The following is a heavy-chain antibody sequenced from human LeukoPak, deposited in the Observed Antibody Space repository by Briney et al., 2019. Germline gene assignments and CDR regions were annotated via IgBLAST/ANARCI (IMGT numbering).Heavy chain of an antibody. D-gene: IGHD6-19*01. J-gene: IGHJ5*02. CDR1: GYTFTSYG. CDR3: ARMGIAVVLNNWFDP. Sequence: ASVKVSCKASGYTFTSYGISWVRQAPGQGLEWMGWISAYNGNTNYAQKLQGRVTMTTDTSTSTAYMELRSLRSDDTAVYYCARMGIAVVLNNWFDPWGQGTLVTVSS. CDR2: ISAYNGNT. V-gene: IGHV1-18*01.